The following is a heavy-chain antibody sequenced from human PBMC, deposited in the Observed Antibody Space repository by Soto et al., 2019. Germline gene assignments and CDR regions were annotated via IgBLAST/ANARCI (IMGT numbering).Heavy chain of an antibody. CDR3: ARESAGSHKNNWFDP. J-gene: IGHJ5*02. CDR1: GGSITSYY. CDR2: IHYSGNS. Sequence: SETLSLTCTVSGGSITSYYWSWVRQPPRQGLEWIGFIHYSGNSKYNPSLKSRVTISVDPSQNQLSLKLSSVTAADTAVYYCARESAGSHKNNWFDPWGQGTLVTVSS. V-gene: IGHV4-59*01.